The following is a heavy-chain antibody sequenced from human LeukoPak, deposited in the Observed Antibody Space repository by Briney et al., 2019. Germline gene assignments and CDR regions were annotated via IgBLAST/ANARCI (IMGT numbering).Heavy chain of an antibody. D-gene: IGHD2-2*01. Sequence: PGGSLRLSCVGSGFSFSTYSMNWARQTPGQGLEWVSSISSSVRYIYYAGSVKGRFTISRDNAKNSAYLQMTSLRDEDTAIYYCARGYCDSTTCYYPWDHWGQGTLVTVSS. V-gene: IGHV3-21*01. J-gene: IGHJ4*02. CDR2: ISSSVRYI. CDR3: ARGYCDSTTCYYPWDH. CDR1: GFSFSTYS.